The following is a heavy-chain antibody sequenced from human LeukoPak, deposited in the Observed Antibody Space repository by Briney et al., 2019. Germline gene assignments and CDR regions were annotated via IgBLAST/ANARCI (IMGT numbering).Heavy chain of an antibody. CDR1: GFTFNTYG. Sequence: PGGSLRLSCGASGFTFNTYGIHWVRQAPGKGLEWVAVTWYDGSIKYYADSVKGRFTISRDNTKNTVYLQMNSLRAEDTAVYYCARGYYGSGKFDYWGQGTLLTVSS. D-gene: IGHD3-10*01. CDR3: ARGYYGSGKFDY. V-gene: IGHV3-33*01. CDR2: TWYDGSIK. J-gene: IGHJ4*02.